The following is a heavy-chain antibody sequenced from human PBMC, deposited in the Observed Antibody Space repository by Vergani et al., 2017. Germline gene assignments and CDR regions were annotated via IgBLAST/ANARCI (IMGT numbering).Heavy chain of an antibody. CDR1: GFTFSSYW. CDR2: ISSSSSYI. Sequence: EVQLVESGGGLVQPGGSLRLSCAASGFTFSSYWMHWVRQAPGKGLVWVSSISSSSSYIYYADSVKGRFTISRDNAKNSLYLQMNSLRAEDTAVYYCARGEEWLRTRAFDIWGQGTMVTVSS. CDR3: ARGEEWLRTRAFDI. D-gene: IGHD3-3*01. J-gene: IGHJ3*02. V-gene: IGHV3-21*04.